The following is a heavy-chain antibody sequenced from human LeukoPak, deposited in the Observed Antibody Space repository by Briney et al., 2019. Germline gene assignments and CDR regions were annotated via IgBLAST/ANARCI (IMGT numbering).Heavy chain of an antibody. CDR3: ARAYGQLRLGELSYYFDY. J-gene: IGHJ4*02. V-gene: IGHV4-59*01. CDR2: IYYSGST. CDR1: GGSISSYY. D-gene: IGHD3-16*02. Sequence: SETLSLTCTVSGGSISSYYWSWIRQPPGKGLEWIGYIYYSGSTNYNPSLTSRVTISVDTSKNQFSLKLSSVTAADTAVYYCARAYGQLRLGELSYYFDYWGQGTLVTVSS.